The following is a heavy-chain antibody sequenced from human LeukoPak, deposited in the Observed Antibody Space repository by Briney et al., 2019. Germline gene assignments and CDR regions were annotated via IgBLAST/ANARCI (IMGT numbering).Heavy chain of an antibody. CDR3: ARDRGPQFTLHSSGFIEY. D-gene: IGHD6-19*01. J-gene: IGHJ4*02. Sequence: HSGRSLRLSCAASGFTFSSYAIHWVRQAPGKGLEWVAVISYNGSNKYYVDSVKGRFTISRDDSMNTLYLRMNSLRPEDTAVYYCARDRGPQFTLHSSGFIEYWGQGTRVTVSS. CDR1: GFTFSSYA. CDR2: ISYNGSNK. V-gene: IGHV3-30*04.